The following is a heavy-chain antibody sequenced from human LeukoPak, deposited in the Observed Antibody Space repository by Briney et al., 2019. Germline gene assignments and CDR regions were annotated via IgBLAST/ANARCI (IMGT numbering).Heavy chain of an antibody. D-gene: IGHD2-21*02. Sequence: SETLSLTCAVYGGSFSGYYWSWIRQPPGKGLEWIGEINHSGSTNYNPSLKSRVTISVDTSKNQFSLKLSSVTAADTAVYYCARACGGDCYLIWGQGTMVTVSS. J-gene: IGHJ3*02. V-gene: IGHV4-34*01. CDR1: GGSFSGYY. CDR3: ARACGGDCYLI. CDR2: INHSGST.